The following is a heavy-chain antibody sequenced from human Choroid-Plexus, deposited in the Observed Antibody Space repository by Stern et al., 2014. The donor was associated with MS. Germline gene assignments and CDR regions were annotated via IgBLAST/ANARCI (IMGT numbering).Heavy chain of an antibody. J-gene: IGHJ4*02. D-gene: IGHD3-22*01. V-gene: IGHV4-31*03. CDR1: GGSISSGGYY. CDR3: ARGPPDYYDSSGYYTY. CDR2: IYYSGST. Sequence: VQLVESGPGLVKPSQTLSLTCTVSGGSISSGGYYWSWIRQHPGKGLEWIGDIYYSGSTSYTPSLKSRVSISVDTSKNQFSLKLSSVTAADTAVYYCARGPPDYYDSSGYYTYWGQGTLVTVSS.